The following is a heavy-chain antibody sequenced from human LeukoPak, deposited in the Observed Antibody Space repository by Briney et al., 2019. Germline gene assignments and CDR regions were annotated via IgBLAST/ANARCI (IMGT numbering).Heavy chain of an antibody. V-gene: IGHV1-18*01. Sequence: ASVKVSCKASGYTFTSYGISWVRQAPGQGLEWMGWISAYNGNTNYAQKLQGRVTMTTDTSTSTAYMELRSLRSDDTAVYYCARGGPFVVATMGIFDYWGQGTLVTVSS. CDR3: ARGGPFVVATMGIFDY. CDR2: ISAYNGNT. D-gene: IGHD5-12*01. CDR1: GYTFTSYG. J-gene: IGHJ4*02.